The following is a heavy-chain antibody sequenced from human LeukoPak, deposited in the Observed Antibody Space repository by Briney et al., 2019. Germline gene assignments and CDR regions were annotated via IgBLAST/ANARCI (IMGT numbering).Heavy chain of an antibody. CDR3: ARTDSSGYYGAY. CDR2: IYHSGST. V-gene: IGHV4-4*02. Sequence: SETLSLTCAVSGGSISSSNWWSWVRQPPGKGLEWIGEIYHSGSTNYNPSLKSRVTISVDKSKNQFSLKLSSVTAADTAVYHCARTDSSGYYGAYWGQGTLVTVSS. J-gene: IGHJ4*02. CDR1: GGSISSSNW. D-gene: IGHD3-22*01.